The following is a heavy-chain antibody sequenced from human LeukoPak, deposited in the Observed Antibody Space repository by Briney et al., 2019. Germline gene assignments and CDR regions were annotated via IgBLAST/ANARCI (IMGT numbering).Heavy chain of an antibody. Sequence: SETLSLTCTVSGGSISNYYWSWLRQPPGKGLEWIGYIHYSGSPNYNPSLKSRVSISVDTSKNQFSLKLNSVTAADTAVYYCARTTEDCSSTSCYQYWFDPWGQGTLVTVSS. CDR1: GGSISNYY. CDR3: ARTTEDCSSTSCYQYWFDP. J-gene: IGHJ5*02. CDR2: IHYSGSP. V-gene: IGHV4-59*01. D-gene: IGHD2-2*01.